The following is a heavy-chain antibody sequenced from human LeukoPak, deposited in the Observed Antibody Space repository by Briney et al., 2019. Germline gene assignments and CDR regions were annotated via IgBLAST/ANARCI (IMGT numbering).Heavy chain of an antibody. V-gene: IGHV3-15*01. D-gene: IGHD4-17*01. Sequence: PGGSLRLSCAASGFTFSNAWMSWVRQAPGKGLEWVGRIKSKTDGGTTDYAAPVKGRFTISRDDSKNTLYLQMNSLKTEDTAVYYCTTGPTTVTTIYYFDYWGQGTLVTVSS. CDR1: GFTFSNAW. J-gene: IGHJ4*02. CDR2: IKSKTDGGTT. CDR3: TTGPTTVTTIYYFDY.